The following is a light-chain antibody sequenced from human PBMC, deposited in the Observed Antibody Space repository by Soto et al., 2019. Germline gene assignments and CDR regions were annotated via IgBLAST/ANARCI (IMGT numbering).Light chain of an antibody. Sequence: EIVMTQSPDTLSLSPGERATLSCRASQVVTTNLAWYQQKPGQAPRLLIYDASTRAAGIPARFSCNGSGTEFTLTISSLQSEDFAVYYCQQYSNWPPITFGQGTRLEIK. CDR2: DAS. J-gene: IGKJ5*01. CDR1: QVVTTN. CDR3: QQYSNWPPIT. V-gene: IGKV3-15*01.